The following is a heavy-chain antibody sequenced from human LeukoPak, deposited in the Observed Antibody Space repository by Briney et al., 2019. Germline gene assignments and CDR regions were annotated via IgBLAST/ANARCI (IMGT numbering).Heavy chain of an antibody. CDR3: ARVLTMIVVT. D-gene: IGHD3-22*01. V-gene: IGHV4-31*03. Sequence: SETLSLTCTVSGGSISSGGYYWSWIRQHPGKDLEWIGYIYYSGSTYYNPSLKSRVTISVDTSKNQFSLKLSSVTAADTAVYYCARVLTMIVVTWGQGTLVTVSS. CDR2: IYYSGST. J-gene: IGHJ5*02. CDR1: GGSISSGGYY.